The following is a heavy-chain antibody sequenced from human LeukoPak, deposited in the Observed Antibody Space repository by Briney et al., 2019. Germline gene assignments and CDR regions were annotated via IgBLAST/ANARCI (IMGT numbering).Heavy chain of an antibody. J-gene: IGHJ4*02. Sequence: GGSLRLSCAASGFTFSSYAMSWVRQAPGKGLEWVSAISGSGGSTYYADSAKGRFTISRDNSKNTLYLQMNSLRAEDTAVYYCAKVFGQRKAAAYWGQGTLVTVYS. D-gene: IGHD3-10*02. CDR2: ISGSGGST. CDR1: GFTFSSYA. CDR3: AKVFGQRKAAAY. V-gene: IGHV3-23*01.